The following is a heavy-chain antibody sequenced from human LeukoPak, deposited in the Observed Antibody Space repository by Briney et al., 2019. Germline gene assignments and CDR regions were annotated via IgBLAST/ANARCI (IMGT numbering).Heavy chain of an antibody. CDR1: GYTFTGYY. V-gene: IGHV1-2*02. Sequence: GASVKVSCKASGYTFTGYYMHWVRQAPGQGLEWMGWINPNSGGTNYAQKFQGRVTMTRDTSISTAYMELSRLRSDDTAVYYCARVGVPAAIRWQLGLDPWGQGTLVTVSS. D-gene: IGHD2-2*01. CDR3: ARVGVPAAIRWQLGLDP. CDR2: INPNSGGT. J-gene: IGHJ5*02.